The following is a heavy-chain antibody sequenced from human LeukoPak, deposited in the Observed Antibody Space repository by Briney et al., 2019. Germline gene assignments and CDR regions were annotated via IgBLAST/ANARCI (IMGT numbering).Heavy chain of an antibody. CDR3: ARAGGFWSGYYNWFDP. CDR1: GGTFSSYA. Sequence: AASVKVSCKASGGTFSSYAINWVRQATGQGLEWMGWMNPNSGNTGYAQKFQGRVTMTRNTSISTAYMELSSLRSEDTAVYYCARAGGFWSGYYNWFDPWGQGTLVTVSS. V-gene: IGHV1-8*02. CDR2: MNPNSGNT. J-gene: IGHJ5*02. D-gene: IGHD3-3*01.